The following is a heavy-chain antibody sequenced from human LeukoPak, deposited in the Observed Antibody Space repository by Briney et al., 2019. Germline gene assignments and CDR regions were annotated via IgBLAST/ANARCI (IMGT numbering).Heavy chain of an antibody. CDR2: ISGSGGST. D-gene: IGHD2-21*02. V-gene: IGHV3-23*01. CDR3: AKRTSSGDLYFDC. J-gene: IGHJ4*02. Sequence: PGGSLRLSCAASGFTFSSYAMTWVRQAPGKGLEWVSTISGSGGSTYYADSVKGRFTISRDNSKNTLYRKINRLSAEDTPVYYCAKRTSSGDLYFDCWGQGTLVTVSS. CDR1: GFTFSSYA.